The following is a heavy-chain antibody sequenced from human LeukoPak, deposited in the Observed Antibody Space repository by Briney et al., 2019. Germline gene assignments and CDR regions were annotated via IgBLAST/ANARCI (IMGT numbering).Heavy chain of an antibody. J-gene: IGHJ4*02. CDR1: GIPFSDYY. CDR2: ISSSSSYT. CDR3: AAGTAVDY. V-gene: IGHV3-11*03. Sequence: GGSLRLSCVVSGIPFSDYYMNWIRQAPGKGLEWISYISSSSSYTDYAASVKGRFTISRDNAKNALYLQMNSLRVEDTAVYYCAAGTAVDYWGLGILVAVSS. D-gene: IGHD6-19*01.